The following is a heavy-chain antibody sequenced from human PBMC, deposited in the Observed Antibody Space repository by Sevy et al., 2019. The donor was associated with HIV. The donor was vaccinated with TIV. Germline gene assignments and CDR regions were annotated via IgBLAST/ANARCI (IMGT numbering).Heavy chain of an antibody. CDR2: IYHSGST. V-gene: IGHV4-38-2*02. Sequence: TLSLTCTVSGYSISSGYYWGWIRQPPGKGLEWIGSIYHSGSTYYNPSLKSRVTISVDTSKNQFSLKLSSVTAADTAVYYCARDPYYDILTGYYMSGGFDYWGQGTLVTVSS. CDR1: GYSISSGYY. J-gene: IGHJ4*02. CDR3: ARDPYYDILTGYYMSGGFDY. D-gene: IGHD3-9*01.